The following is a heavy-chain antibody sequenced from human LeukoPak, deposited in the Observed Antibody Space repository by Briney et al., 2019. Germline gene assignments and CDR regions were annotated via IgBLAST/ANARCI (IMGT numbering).Heavy chain of an antibody. J-gene: IGHJ3*02. Sequence: GGSLRLSCAASGFTFSGFWMTWVRQTPGKGREWVANIKQGGSEKYYVDSVKGRFTISRDNAQNLLYLQMNSLRAEDTAAYYCARTYYYGSGSYYSPPAAFDIWGQGTMVTVSS. D-gene: IGHD3-10*01. CDR1: GFTFSGFW. V-gene: IGHV3-7*01. CDR2: IKQGGSEK. CDR3: ARTYYYGSGSYYSPPAAFDI.